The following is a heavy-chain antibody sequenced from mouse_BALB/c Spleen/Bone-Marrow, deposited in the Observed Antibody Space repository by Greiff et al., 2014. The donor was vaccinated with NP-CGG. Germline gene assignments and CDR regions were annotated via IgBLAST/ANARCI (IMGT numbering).Heavy chain of an antibody. CDR3: ARHQRYYAMDY. J-gene: IGHJ4*01. Sequence: EVQLVESGGDLVKPGGSLKLSCAASGFTLSSYGMSWGRQTPDKRLEWVATISSGGSNTYYPDSVKGRFTISRDNAKNTLYLQMSSLKSEDTAMYYCARHQRYYAMDYWGQGTSVTVSS. CDR1: GFTLSSYG. CDR2: ISSGGSNT. V-gene: IGHV5-6*01.